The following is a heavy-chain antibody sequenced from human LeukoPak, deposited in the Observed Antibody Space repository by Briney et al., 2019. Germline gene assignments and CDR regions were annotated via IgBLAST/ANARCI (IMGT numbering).Heavy chain of an antibody. CDR2: ITYDGSNK. CDR1: GLTFSSYG. CDR3: AKLYYDSSGYYYVAIDY. J-gene: IGHJ4*02. V-gene: IGHV3-30*18. D-gene: IGHD3-22*01. Sequence: GRSLRLSCAASGLTFSSYGMHWVRQAPGKGLEGVAVITYDGSNKYYADSVKGRFTISRDNSTNTLYLQMNSLRAEDTAVYYCAKLYYDSSGYYYVAIDYWGQGSLVTVSS.